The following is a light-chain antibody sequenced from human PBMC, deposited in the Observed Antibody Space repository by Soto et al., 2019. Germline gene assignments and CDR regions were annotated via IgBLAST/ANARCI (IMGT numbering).Light chain of an antibody. V-gene: IGKV3-20*01. CDR3: KRYGSSLT. J-gene: IGKJ4*01. CDR1: PGVITN. CDR2: SAS. Sequence: EIVMTQSPATLSVSPGERATLSCKASPGVITNLACYQQKSGQAPRLRIYSASTRATGTPDRFSGSGSGTDFTLTNGRLEPEEFAVYYCKRYGSSLTFGGGTKV.